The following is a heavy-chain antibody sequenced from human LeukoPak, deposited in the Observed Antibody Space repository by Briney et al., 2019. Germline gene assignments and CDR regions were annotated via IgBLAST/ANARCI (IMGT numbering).Heavy chain of an antibody. D-gene: IGHD2-2*02. Sequence: GASVKVSCKASGYTFTGYYMHWVRQAPGQGLEWMGWTNPNSGGTNYAQKFQGRVTMTRDTSIGTAYMELSRLRSDDTAVYYCARDPYCSSTSCYKGVVVAASPNWGQGTLVTVSS. CDR3: ARDPYCSSTSCYKGVVVAASPN. J-gene: IGHJ4*02. V-gene: IGHV1-2*02. CDR1: GYTFTGYY. CDR2: TNPNSGGT.